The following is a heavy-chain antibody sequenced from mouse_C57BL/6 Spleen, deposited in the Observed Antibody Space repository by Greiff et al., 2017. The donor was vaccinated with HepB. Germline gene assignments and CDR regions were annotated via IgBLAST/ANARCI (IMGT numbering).Heavy chain of an antibody. CDR1: GYAFSSYW. D-gene: IGHD1-1*01. J-gene: IGHJ4*01. CDR3: ARFTTVSYAMDY. Sequence: QVHVKQSGAELVKPGASVKISCKASGYAFSSYWMNWVKQRPGKGLEWIGQIYPGDGDTNYNGKFKGKATLTADKSSSTAYMQLSSLTSEDSAVYFCARFTTVSYAMDYWGQGTSVTVSS. CDR2: IYPGDGDT. V-gene: IGHV1-80*01.